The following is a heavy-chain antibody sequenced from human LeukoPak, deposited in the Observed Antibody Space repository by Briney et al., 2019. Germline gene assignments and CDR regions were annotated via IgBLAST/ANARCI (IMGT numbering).Heavy chain of an antibody. CDR1: GGSISSSSYY. D-gene: IGHD6-19*01. CDR3: AGGRSSVLGY. CDR2: IYYSGTT. V-gene: IGHV4-39*01. Sequence: KPSETLSLTCTVSGGSISSSSYYWGWLRQPPGKGLEWIGSIYYSGTTYYNPSLKSRVTISVDTSKNQFSLKLSSVTAADTAVYYCAGGRSSVLGYWGQGTLVTVSS. J-gene: IGHJ4*02.